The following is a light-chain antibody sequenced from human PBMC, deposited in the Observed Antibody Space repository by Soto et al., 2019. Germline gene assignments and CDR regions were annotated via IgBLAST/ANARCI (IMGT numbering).Light chain of an antibody. CDR1: QSLAYSDGNTY. J-gene: IGKJ2*01. V-gene: IGKV2-30*01. CDR2: KVS. Sequence: DVVMTQSPLSLPVTLGQPASISCRSSQSLAYSDGNTYLSWFQQRPGQSPRRLMYKVSNPESGVPDRFSGSRSVTDFTLTISRVEAEDVGVYYCMQGTHWPPYTFGQGTKLEIK. CDR3: MQGTHWPPYT.